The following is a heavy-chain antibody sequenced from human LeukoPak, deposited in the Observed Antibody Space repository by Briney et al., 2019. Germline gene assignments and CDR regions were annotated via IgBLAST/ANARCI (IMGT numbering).Heavy chain of an antibody. CDR2: ISSSSSTI. D-gene: IGHD1-7*01. J-gene: IGHJ5*02. V-gene: IGHV3-48*01. CDR3: SARTTASIQGLILLDP. Sequence: GGCLSLSCAASGFTFSSYSMNWVRQAPGKGLEWVSYISSSSSTISYADSVKGRFTISRDNTKNSLYLQMNSRRAYDATADYYSARTTASIQGLILLDPWGQGTLVSVSS. CDR1: GFTFSSYS.